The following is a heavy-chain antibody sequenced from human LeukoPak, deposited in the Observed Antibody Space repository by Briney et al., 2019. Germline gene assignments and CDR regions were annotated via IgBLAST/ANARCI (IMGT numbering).Heavy chain of an antibody. D-gene: IGHD3-22*01. Sequence: ASVNVSCKASGYTFTGYYMHWVRQAPGQGLEWMGRINANSGGTNYAQKFQGRVTMTRDTSISAAYMELSRLRSDDAAVYYCARDWYYDSSGHDYWGQGTLVTVSS. CDR2: INANSGGT. CDR1: GYTFTGYY. V-gene: IGHV1-2*06. CDR3: ARDWYYDSSGHDY. J-gene: IGHJ4*02.